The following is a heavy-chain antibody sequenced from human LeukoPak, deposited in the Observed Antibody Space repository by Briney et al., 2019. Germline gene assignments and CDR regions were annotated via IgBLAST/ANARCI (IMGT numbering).Heavy chain of an antibody. CDR1: GFTFSSYG. V-gene: IGHV3-33*01. Sequence: GGSLRLSCAAYGFTFSSYGMHWVRQAPGKGLEWVAVIWSDGSNKYYADSVKGRFTISRDNSKNTLYLQMSSLRAEDTAVYYCARGTTYSSGWYYFDYWGQGTLVTVSS. J-gene: IGHJ4*02. D-gene: IGHD6-19*01. CDR3: ARGTTYSSGWYYFDY. CDR2: IWSDGSNK.